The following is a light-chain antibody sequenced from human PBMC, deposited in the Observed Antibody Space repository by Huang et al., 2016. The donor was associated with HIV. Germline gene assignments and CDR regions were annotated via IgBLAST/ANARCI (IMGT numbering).Light chain of an antibody. CDR3: QQRSNWPPWT. J-gene: IGKJ1*01. CDR2: DTS. CDR1: QSVSSD. V-gene: IGKV3-11*01. Sequence: EIVLTQSPATLYLSPGERATLSCRASQSVSSDLAWYQQKPGQAPRLPIYDTSSRATGLPARFSGSGSGTDFTLTISSLEPEDFAVYYCQQRSNWPPWTFGQGTKVEIK.